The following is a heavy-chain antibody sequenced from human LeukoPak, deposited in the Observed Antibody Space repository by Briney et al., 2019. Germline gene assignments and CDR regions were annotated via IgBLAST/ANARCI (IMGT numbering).Heavy chain of an antibody. Sequence: ASVTVSCTASGYTFTSYYMHWVRQAPGQGLEWMGIINPSGGSTSYAQKFQGRVTMTRDTSTSTVYMELSSLRSEDTAVYYCARDFAGSFWFDPWGQGTLVTVSS. J-gene: IGHJ5*02. CDR3: ARDFAGSFWFDP. D-gene: IGHD6-6*01. CDR2: INPSGGST. V-gene: IGHV1-46*01. CDR1: GYTFTSYY.